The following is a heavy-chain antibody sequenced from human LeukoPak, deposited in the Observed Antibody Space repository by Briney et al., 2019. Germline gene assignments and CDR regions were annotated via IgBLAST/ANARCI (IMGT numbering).Heavy chain of an antibody. Sequence: ASVKVSCKASGYAFTSYAMNWVRQAPGQGLEWMGWINTNTGNPTYAQGFTGRFVFSLDTSVSTAYLQISSLKAEDTAVYYCASTSRGDYYYYYYMDVWGKGTTVTVSS. CDR3: ASTSRGDYYYYYYMDV. CDR2: INTNTGNP. CDR1: GYAFTSYA. V-gene: IGHV7-4-1*02. D-gene: IGHD2-21*02. J-gene: IGHJ6*03.